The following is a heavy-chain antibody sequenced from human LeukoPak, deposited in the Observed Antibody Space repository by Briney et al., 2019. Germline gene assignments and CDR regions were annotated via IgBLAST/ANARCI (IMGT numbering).Heavy chain of an antibody. CDR2: INPKTGDK. J-gene: IGHJ5*02. D-gene: IGHD4/OR15-4a*01. V-gene: IGHV1-2*02. CDR1: GYSFTGHY. Sequence: GASVKVSCKASGYSFTGHYLLWVRQAPGQGLEWMGWINPKTGDKTYAQKFQGRVTMTWDTSITTAYMELSSLRSDDTAVYYCARAYEYGWFDPWGQGTQVTVSS. CDR3: ARAYEYGWFDP.